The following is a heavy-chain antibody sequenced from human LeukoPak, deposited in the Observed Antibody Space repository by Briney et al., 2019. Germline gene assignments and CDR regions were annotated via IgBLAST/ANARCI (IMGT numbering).Heavy chain of an antibody. J-gene: IGHJ4*02. CDR2: MNANSGNT. Sequence: ASVKVSCKASGYTFTTYDINWVRQATGQGLEWMGWMNANSGNTGYAQKFQGRVTMTRNTSMSTAYMELNSLRSEHTAVYYCARANYYGSGKKDLDYWGQGTLVTVSS. CDR3: ARANYYGSGKKDLDY. D-gene: IGHD3-10*01. CDR1: GYTFTTYD. V-gene: IGHV1-8*01.